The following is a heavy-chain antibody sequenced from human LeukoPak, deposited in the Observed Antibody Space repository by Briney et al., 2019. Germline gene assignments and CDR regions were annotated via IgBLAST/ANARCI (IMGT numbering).Heavy chain of an antibody. CDR3: SRVAPRNGYFDY. V-gene: IGHV3-21*01. CDR2: ITSSSTYI. J-gene: IGHJ4*01. D-gene: IGHD6-6*01. CDR1: GFTFSSNS. Sequence: GGSLRLSCAASGFTFSSNSMIWGRQAPGKGLEWVSSITSSSTYIDYADSLKGRFTISRANAKNSLYLQMNILTAEDTAMYYCSRVAPRNGYFDYWGHRTLVTVSS.